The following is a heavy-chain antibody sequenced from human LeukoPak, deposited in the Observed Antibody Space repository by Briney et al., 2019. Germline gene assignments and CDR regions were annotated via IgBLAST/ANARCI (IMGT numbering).Heavy chain of an antibody. V-gene: IGHV4-59*08. D-gene: IGHD3-16*01. Sequence: PSETLSLTCTVSGGSISSYYWSWIRQPPGKGLEWMGNIYYSGSTNYNSSLKSRVTISVDTSKNQISLKLRSVTAADTAVYYCASKGVSDLYYFDSWGQGTLVTVSS. CDR2: IYYSGST. CDR3: ASKGVSDLYYFDS. CDR1: GGSISSYY. J-gene: IGHJ4*02.